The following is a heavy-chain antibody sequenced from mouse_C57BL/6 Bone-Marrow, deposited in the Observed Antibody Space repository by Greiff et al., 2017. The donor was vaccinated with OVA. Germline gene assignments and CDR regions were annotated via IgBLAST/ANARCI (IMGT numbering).Heavy chain of an antibody. V-gene: IGHV1-72*01. CDR2: IAPNSGGT. Sequence: QVQLQQPGAELVKPGASVKLSCKASGYTFTSYWMHWVKQRPGRGLEWIGRIAPNSGGTKYNEKFKSKATLTVDKPSSTAYMQLSSLTSEDSAVYDCARDEYDFRYAMDYWGQGTSVTVSS. D-gene: IGHD2-4*01. CDR3: ARDEYDFRYAMDY. CDR1: GYTFTSYW. J-gene: IGHJ4*01.